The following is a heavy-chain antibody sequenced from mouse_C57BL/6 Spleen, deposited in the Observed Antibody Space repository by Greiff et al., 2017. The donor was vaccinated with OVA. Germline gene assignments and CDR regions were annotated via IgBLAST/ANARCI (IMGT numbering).Heavy chain of an antibody. J-gene: IGHJ2*01. V-gene: IGHV1-54*01. CDR3: ARSNWEGYYFDY. CDR1: GYAFTNYL. Sequence: QVQLKQSGAELVRPGTSVKVSCKASGYAFTNYLIEWVKQRPGQGLEWIGVINPGSGGTNYNEKFKGKATLTADKSSSTAYMQLSSLTSEDSAVYFCARSNWEGYYFDYWGQGTTLTVSS. CDR2: INPGSGGT. D-gene: IGHD4-1*02.